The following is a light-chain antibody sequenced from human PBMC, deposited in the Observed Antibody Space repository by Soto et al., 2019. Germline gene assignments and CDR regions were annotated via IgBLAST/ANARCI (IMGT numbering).Light chain of an antibody. J-gene: IGKJ5*01. CDR1: QSISSF. V-gene: IGKV1-39*01. Sequence: IQMTQSPSSLSASVGDRVTITCRASQSISSFLNWYQPNTGKAPQLLIYAASSLPSGVPSRFSGSGSGTDFTLTISSLQPEDFATYYCQQSYSTPITFGQGTRLEI. CDR2: AAS. CDR3: QQSYSTPIT.